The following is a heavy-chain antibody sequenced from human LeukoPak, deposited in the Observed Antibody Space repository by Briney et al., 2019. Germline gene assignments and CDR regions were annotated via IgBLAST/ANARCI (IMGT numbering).Heavy chain of an antibody. CDR3: GRSIGYYYTMDV. V-gene: IGHV3-11*01. Sequence: GGSLRLSCVACGFSFSDYYMSWIRQALGRGLEWISYISGSGSDLYYPDSVKGRFTISRDNANNPLYLQINSLRAEDTAVYYCGRSIGYYYTMDVWGQGTTVTVSS. CDR2: ISGSGSDL. J-gene: IGHJ6*02. CDR1: GFSFSDYY. D-gene: IGHD3-22*01.